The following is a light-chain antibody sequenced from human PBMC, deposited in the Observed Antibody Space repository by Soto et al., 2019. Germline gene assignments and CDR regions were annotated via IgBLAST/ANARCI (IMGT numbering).Light chain of an antibody. V-gene: IGLV2-11*01. J-gene: IGLJ3*02. CDR1: SGDVGGYKF. CDR2: DVS. CDR3: CSYGGSYTWV. Sequence: QSALTQARSVSGSPGQSVTISCTGTSGDVGGYKFVSWYQQHPGNAPKLMIFDVSQRPSGVPDRFSGSKSGNTASLTISGLQAEDEADYYCCSYGGSYTWVFGGGTKLTVL.